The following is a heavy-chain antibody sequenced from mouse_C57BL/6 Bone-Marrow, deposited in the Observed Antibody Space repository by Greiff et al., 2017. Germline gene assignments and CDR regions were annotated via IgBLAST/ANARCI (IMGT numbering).Heavy chain of an antibody. Sequence: QVQLKQPGAELVKPGASVKLSCKASGYTFTSYWMHWVKQRPGRGLEWIGRIDPNSGGTKYNEKFKSKATLTVDKPSSTAYMQLSSLTSEDSAVSYCARWDDGYYVGYFDVWGTGTTVTVSS. V-gene: IGHV1-72*01. CDR2: IDPNSGGT. CDR3: ARWDDGYYVGYFDV. J-gene: IGHJ1*03. CDR1: GYTFTSYW. D-gene: IGHD2-3*01.